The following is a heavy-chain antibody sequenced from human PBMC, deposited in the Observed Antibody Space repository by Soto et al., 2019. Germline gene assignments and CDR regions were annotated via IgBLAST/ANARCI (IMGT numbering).Heavy chain of an antibody. CDR3: ARDLDLSSSYYYCGMDV. CDR2: ISAYNGNT. J-gene: IGHJ6*02. Sequence: ASVKVSCKASGYTFTSYGISWVRQAPGQGLEWMGWISAYNGNTNYAQKLQGRVTMTTDTSTSTAYMELRSLRSDDTAVYYCARDLDLSSSYYYCGMDVWGQGTTVTVSS. CDR1: GYTFTSYG. V-gene: IGHV1-18*01.